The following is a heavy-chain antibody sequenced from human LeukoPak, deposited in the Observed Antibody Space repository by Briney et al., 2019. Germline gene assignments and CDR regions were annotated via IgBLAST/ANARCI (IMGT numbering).Heavy chain of an antibody. CDR1: GGSISSYY. Sequence: PSETLSLTCTVSGGSISSYYWSWIRQPPGKGLEWIGYIYYSGSTNYNPSLKSRVTISVGTSKNQFSLKLSSVTAADTAVYYCARHPEGMDVWGQGTTVTVSS. V-gene: IGHV4-59*08. CDR2: IYYSGST. J-gene: IGHJ6*02. CDR3: ARHPEGMDV.